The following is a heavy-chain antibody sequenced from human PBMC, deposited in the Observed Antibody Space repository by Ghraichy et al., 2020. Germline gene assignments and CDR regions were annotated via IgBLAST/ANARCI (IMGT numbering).Heavy chain of an antibody. J-gene: IGHJ3*02. D-gene: IGHD3-10*01. CDR2: INSGNGNT. CDR1: EYTFTSYA. V-gene: IGHV1-3*01. CDR3: ARDYGAFDI. Sequence: ASVKVSCKASEYTFTSYAVHWVRQAPGQRLEWMGWINSGNGNTRYSQKLQGRLNISRDTSATTAYMELSSLRSEDTAVYYCARDYGAFDIWGQGTMVTVSS.